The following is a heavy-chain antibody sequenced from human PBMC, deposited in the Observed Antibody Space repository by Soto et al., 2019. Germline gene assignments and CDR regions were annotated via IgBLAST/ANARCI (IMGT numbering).Heavy chain of an antibody. CDR2: IYWDDDK. V-gene: IGHV2-5*02. D-gene: IGHD3-16*01. Sequence: QITLKESGPTLVKPTQTLTLTCTFSGFSLTTRGVGVGWIRQPPGKALEVLALIYWDDDKRYSPSLQSRLSITKDTSKNQVVLTMTNVDPVDTATYYCAHIPNYYQYDWFDPWGQGTLVSVSS. J-gene: IGHJ5*02. CDR1: GFSLTTRGVG. CDR3: AHIPNYYQYDWFDP.